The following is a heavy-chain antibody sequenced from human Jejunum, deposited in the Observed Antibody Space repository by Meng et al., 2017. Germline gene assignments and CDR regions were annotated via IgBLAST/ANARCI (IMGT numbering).Heavy chain of an antibody. D-gene: IGHD3-10*01. CDR1: GGSISSDNW. V-gene: IGHV4-4*02. Sequence: QVHLQESGPGRVKPSGTLSLTCCVSGGSISSDNWWSWVRLPQEKGLEWIGEVYHSGTANYNPSLKSRVTISVDKSKNTLYLQMSSLRVDDTAVYHCANRAWLESWGQGTLVTVTS. CDR3: ANRAWLES. J-gene: IGHJ5*01. CDR2: VYHSGTA.